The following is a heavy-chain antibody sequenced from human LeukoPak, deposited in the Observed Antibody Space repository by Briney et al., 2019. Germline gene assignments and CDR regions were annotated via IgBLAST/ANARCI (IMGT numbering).Heavy chain of an antibody. CDR3: VKEYHSRGFGAFFDY. CDR2: ISYDGSNK. V-gene: IGHV3-30*18. CDR1: GFTFSSYG. Sequence: PGGSLRLSCAASGFTFSSYGMHWVRQAPGKGLEWVAVISYDGSNKYYADSVKGRFTLSRDNSINTVDLQMNSLRPEDTAIYYCVKEYHSRGFGAFFDYWGQGALVTVSS. J-gene: IGHJ4*02. D-gene: IGHD3-3*01.